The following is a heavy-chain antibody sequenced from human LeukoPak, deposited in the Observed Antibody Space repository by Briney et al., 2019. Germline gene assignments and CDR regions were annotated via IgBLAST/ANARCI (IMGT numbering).Heavy chain of an antibody. CDR2: IKQDGSEK. J-gene: IGHJ4*02. V-gene: IGHV3-7*01. D-gene: IGHD5-12*01. CDR3: ARESGYDGDYFDY. Sequence: GGSLRLSCAASGFTFSSYWMSWVRQAPGKGLEWVANIKQDGSEKYYVDSVKGRFTISRDNAKNSLYLQMNSLRAEDTAVYYCARESGYDGDYFDYWGQGTLVTVSS. CDR1: GFTFSSYW.